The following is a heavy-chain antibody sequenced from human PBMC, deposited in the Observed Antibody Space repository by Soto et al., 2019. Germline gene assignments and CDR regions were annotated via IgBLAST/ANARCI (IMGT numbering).Heavy chain of an antibody. CDR2: IYYNGNT. CDR1: GGSISSFY. V-gene: IGHV4-59*01. CDR3: ARGLYCSGGRCYSGLFDY. D-gene: IGHD2-15*01. Sequence: QVQLQESGPGLVKPSETLSLTCTVSGGSISSFYWSWIRQPPGKGLEWIGYIYYNGNTNYNPSLKSRVTMAVDTSKNQVSLNLSSVTAADTAVYYCARGLYCSGGRCYSGLFDYWGPGTLVTASS. J-gene: IGHJ4*02.